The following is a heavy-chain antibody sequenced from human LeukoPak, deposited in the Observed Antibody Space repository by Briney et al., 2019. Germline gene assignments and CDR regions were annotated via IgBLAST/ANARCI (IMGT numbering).Heavy chain of an antibody. CDR3: AKDLEGSGSYYNDWFDP. V-gene: IGHV3-21*01. D-gene: IGHD3-10*01. J-gene: IGHJ5*02. Sequence: GGSLRLSCAASGFTFSSYSMNWVRQAPGKGLEWVSSISSSSSYIYYADSVKGRFTISRDNAKNSLYLQMNSLRAEYTAVYYCAKDLEGSGSYYNDWFDPWGQGTLVTVSS. CDR2: ISSSSSYI. CDR1: GFTFSSYS.